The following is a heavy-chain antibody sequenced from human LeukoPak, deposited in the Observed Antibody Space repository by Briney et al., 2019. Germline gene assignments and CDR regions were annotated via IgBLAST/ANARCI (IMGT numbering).Heavy chain of an antibody. CDR3: ARDSALYRGDKTYWGFDL. D-gene: IGHD2-21*01. CDR2: IYHSGST. Sequence: SGTLSLTCAVSGGSISSSNWWSWVRQPPGKGLEWIGEIYHSGSTNYNPSLKSRVTISIDKSKNQFSLKLSSVTAADTAVYYCARDSALYRGDKTYWGFDLWGQGTMVTVSS. J-gene: IGHJ3*01. V-gene: IGHV4-4*02. CDR1: GGSISSSNW.